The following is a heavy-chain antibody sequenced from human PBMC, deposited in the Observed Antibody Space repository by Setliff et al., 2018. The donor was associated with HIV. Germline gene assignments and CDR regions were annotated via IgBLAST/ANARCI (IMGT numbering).Heavy chain of an antibody. CDR2: INPSSTST. CDR3: ARDHMSVGAWVGATSRGLFQH. J-gene: IGHJ1*01. Sequence: SVKVSCKASGYTFSSNYMHWVRQAPGQGLEWMGIINPSSTSTNYAQRFQGRVTMTRDTSTSTVYMELSSLRSEDTAVYYCARDHMSVGAWVGATSRGLFQHWGQGTLVTVSS. CDR1: GYTFSSNY. V-gene: IGHV1-46*01. D-gene: IGHD1-26*01.